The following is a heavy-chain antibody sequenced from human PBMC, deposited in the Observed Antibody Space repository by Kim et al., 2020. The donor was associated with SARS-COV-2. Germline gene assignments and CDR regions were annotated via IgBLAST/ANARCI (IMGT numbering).Heavy chain of an antibody. CDR3: AKRCDGDYQSAYDRAGMDV. V-gene: IGHV3-23*01. Sequence: GGSLRLSCAASGFTFSSYTMNWVRQAPGKGLEWVSGISGSGGSTFHADSVKGRFTISRDNSKNTLYLQMNSLRAEDTAVYYCAKRCDGDYQSAYDRAGMDVWGQGTTVTVSS. CDR1: GFTFSSYT. CDR2: ISGSGGST. D-gene: IGHD4-17*01. J-gene: IGHJ6*02.